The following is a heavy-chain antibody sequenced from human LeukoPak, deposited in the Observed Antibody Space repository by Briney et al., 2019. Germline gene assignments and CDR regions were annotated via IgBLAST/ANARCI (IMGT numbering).Heavy chain of an antibody. V-gene: IGHV3-23*01. Sequence: SGGSLRLSCAASGFTIGGFAMTWVRQAPGKGLEWVSSIGSDYKTHYSESVKGRFAISRDNSQSTVFLQMNSLRAEDTAVYYCAKESTPAYWGQGTLVTVPS. J-gene: IGHJ4*02. CDR3: AKESTPAY. CDR1: GFTIGGFA. D-gene: IGHD2-2*01. CDR2: IGSDYKT.